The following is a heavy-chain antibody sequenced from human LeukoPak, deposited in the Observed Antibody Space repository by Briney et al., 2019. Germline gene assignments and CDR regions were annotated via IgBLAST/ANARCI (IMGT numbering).Heavy chain of an antibody. CDR1: GYTFTSYG. J-gene: IGHJ4*02. Sequence: ASVTVSCTASGYTFTSYGISWVRQAPGQGLEWMGWISAYNGNTNYAQRLQGRVTMTTDTSTSTAYMELRSLRSDDTAVCYCARDPYGSGSYYNSLFEYWGQGTLVTVSS. D-gene: IGHD3-10*01. V-gene: IGHV1-18*04. CDR2: ISAYNGNT. CDR3: ARDPYGSGSYYNSLFEY.